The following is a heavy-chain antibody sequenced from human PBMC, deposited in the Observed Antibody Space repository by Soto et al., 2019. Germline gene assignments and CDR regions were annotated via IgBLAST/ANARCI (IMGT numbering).Heavy chain of an antibody. CDR3: AKDRVSEHSSGWPQGL. V-gene: IGHV3-30*18. Sequence: QVQLVESGGGVVQPGRSLRLSCAASGFTFSGYGMHWVRQAPGKGLEWVAVISNDGSNKYYVDSVKGRFTISRDNSKNTLDLQMNSLRAEDTAVYYCAKDRVSEHSSGWPQGLWGQGTLVTVSS. D-gene: IGHD6-19*01. CDR1: GFTFSGYG. J-gene: IGHJ4*02. CDR2: ISNDGSNK.